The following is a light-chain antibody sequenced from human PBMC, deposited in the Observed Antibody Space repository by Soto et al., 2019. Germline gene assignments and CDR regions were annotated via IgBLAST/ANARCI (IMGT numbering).Light chain of an antibody. CDR2: DVT. V-gene: IGLV2-14*03. CDR1: SSDVGGYNY. Sequence: QSVLTQPASVSGSPGQSITNSCTGTSSDVGGYNYVSWYQQHPSKAPKLMIYDVTNRPSGVSTRFSGSKSGNTASLTISGLQAEDEADYYCSSYTSNSTYYVCGTATNVTVL. J-gene: IGLJ1*01. CDR3: SSYTSNSTYYV.